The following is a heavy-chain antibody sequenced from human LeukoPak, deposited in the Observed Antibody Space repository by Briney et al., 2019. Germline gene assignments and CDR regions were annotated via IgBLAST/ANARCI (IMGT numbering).Heavy chain of an antibody. Sequence: SETLSLTCTVSGGSISSYYWSWIRQPPGKGLEWIGYIYYSGSTNYNPSLKGRVTISLDTSKNQFSLKLSSVTAADTAVYYCAREGTDQYYYYYMDVWGKGTTVTVPS. D-gene: IGHD3-10*01. CDR3: AREGTDQYYYYYMDV. CDR1: GGSISSYY. V-gene: IGHV4-59*01. J-gene: IGHJ6*03. CDR2: IYYSGST.